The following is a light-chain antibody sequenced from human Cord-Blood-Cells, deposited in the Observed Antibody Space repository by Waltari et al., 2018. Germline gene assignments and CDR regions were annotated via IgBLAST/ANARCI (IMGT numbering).Light chain of an antibody. V-gene: IGKV3-11*01. Sequence: IVLTQSPATLSLSPGARATLSCRASQSVSSYLAWYQQKPGQATRLLIYDASNRATGIPARFSGSGSGTDFTLTISSLEPEDFAVYYCQQRSNWPPFTFGPGTKVDIK. CDR1: QSVSSY. CDR2: DAS. J-gene: IGKJ3*01. CDR3: QQRSNWPPFT.